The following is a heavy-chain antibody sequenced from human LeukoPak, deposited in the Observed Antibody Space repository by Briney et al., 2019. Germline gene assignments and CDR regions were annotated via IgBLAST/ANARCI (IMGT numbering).Heavy chain of an antibody. CDR1: GFTFSYYD. J-gene: IGHJ4*02. D-gene: IGHD6-19*01. CDR3: AKRSGYTTGWFFDF. Sequence: GGSLRLSCAASGFTFSYYDMSWVRQAPGKGLEWVASITLSGGSTFYADSVKGRFTISRDNSKNTLYLQMNSLRAEDTAVFYCAKRSGYTTGWFFDFWGQGTLVTVSS. CDR2: ITLSGGST. V-gene: IGHV3-23*01.